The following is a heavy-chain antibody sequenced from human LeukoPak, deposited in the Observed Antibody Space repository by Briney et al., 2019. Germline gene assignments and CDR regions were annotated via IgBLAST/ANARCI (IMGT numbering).Heavy chain of an antibody. J-gene: IGHJ4*02. CDR1: GVSNNRHY. CDR2: SHYSGST. D-gene: IGHD3/OR15-3a*01. V-gene: IGHV4-59*08. Sequence: SETLTLTCTVSGVSNNRHYWSWIRQSPGKGLEWIAYSHYSGSTNYTPSLKSRVTISVDTSKNQFYLKLTSVSAADTAMYYCARHGTGTGYPLDYWGLGTLVTVSS. CDR3: ARHGTGTGYPLDY.